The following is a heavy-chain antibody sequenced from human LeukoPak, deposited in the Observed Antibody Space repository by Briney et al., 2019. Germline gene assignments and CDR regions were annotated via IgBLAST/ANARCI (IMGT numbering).Heavy chain of an antibody. V-gene: IGHV1-69*13. Sequence: GASVKVSCKASGGTFSSYAISWVRQAPGQGLEWMGGIIPIFGTANYAQKFQGRVTITADESTSTAYMELSSLRSEDTAVYYCARGEWIQLWLIWYWVQGTLVTVSS. J-gene: IGHJ4*02. CDR2: IIPIFGTA. D-gene: IGHD5-18*01. CDR1: GGTFSSYA. CDR3: ARGEWIQLWLIWY.